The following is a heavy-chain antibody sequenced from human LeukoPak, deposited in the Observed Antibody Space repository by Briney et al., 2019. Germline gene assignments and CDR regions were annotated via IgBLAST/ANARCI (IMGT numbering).Heavy chain of an antibody. J-gene: IGHJ3*02. CDR1: GGSISSYY. D-gene: IGHD3-10*01. CDR2: IYYSGST. V-gene: IGHV4-59*01. CDR3: ATTARITMVRGVNDAFDI. Sequence: PSETLSLTCTVSGGSISSYYWSWIRQPPGKGLEWIGYIYYSGSTNYNPSLKSRVTISVDTSKNQFSLKLSSVTAADTAVYYCATTARITMVRGVNDAFDIWGQGTMVTVSS.